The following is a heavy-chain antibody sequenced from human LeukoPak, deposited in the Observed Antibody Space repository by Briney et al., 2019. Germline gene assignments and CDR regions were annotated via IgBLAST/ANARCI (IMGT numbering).Heavy chain of an antibody. D-gene: IGHD3-10*01. CDR3: ARVLTGSITMVRGVIITVTDYYMDV. Sequence: GGSLGLSCAASGFTFSSYSMNWVRQAPGKGLEWVSSISSSSSYIYYADSVKGRFTISRDNAKNSLYLQMNSLRAEDTAVYYCARVLTGSITMVRGVIITVTDYYMDVWGKGTTVTVSS. J-gene: IGHJ6*03. CDR2: ISSSSSYI. CDR1: GFTFSSYS. V-gene: IGHV3-21*01.